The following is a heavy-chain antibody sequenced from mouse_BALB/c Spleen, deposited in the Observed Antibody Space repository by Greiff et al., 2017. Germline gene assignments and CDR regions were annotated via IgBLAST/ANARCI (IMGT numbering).Heavy chain of an antibody. CDR2: INPYNDGT. D-gene: IGHD1-2*01. J-gene: IGHJ2*01. V-gene: IGHV1-14*01. CDR1: GYTFTSYV. CDR3: ARPLRLRDYYFDY. Sequence: EVQLQQSGPELVKPGASVKMSCKASGYTFTSYVMHWVKQKPGQGLEWIGYINPYNDGTKYNEKFKGKATLTSDKSSSTAYMELSSLTSEDSAVYYCARPLRLRDYYFDYWGQGTTLTVSS.